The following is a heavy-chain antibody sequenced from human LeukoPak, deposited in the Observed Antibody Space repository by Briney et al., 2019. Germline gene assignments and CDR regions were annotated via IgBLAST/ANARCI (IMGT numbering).Heavy chain of an antibody. CDR1: GFTFDDYG. Sequence: GGSLRLSCAAAGFTFDDYGMSWVRQAPGKGLELVSGINWNGGSTGYADSVKGRFTISRDNAKNSLYLQMNSLRAEDTALYYCARVGYCSSTSCYKGFDYWGQGTLVTVSS. V-gene: IGHV3-20*04. D-gene: IGHD2-2*02. J-gene: IGHJ4*02. CDR2: INWNGGST. CDR3: ARVGYCSSTSCYKGFDY.